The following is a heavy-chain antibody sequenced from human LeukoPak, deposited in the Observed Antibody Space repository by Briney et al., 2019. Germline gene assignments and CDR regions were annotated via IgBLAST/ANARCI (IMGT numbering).Heavy chain of an antibody. CDR3: ARDSHYPNPPHVVPAAIGYYYYGMDV. Sequence: SVKVSCKASGGTFSSYAISWVRQAPGQGLEWMGRIIPILGIANYAQKFQGRVTITADKSTSTAYMELSSLRSEDTAVYYCARDSHYPNPPHVVPAAIGYYYYGMDVWGQGTTVTVSS. D-gene: IGHD2-2*02. J-gene: IGHJ6*02. CDR1: GGTFSSYA. V-gene: IGHV1-69*04. CDR2: IIPILGIA.